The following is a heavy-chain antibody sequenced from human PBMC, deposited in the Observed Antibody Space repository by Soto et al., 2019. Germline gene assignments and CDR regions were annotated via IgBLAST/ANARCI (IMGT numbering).Heavy chain of an antibody. CDR3: ASAKAVVIAALGI. CDR1: GFTFSSSA. CDR2: VGENGGSRGGT. J-gene: IGHJ3*02. Sequence: EVQLLESGGGLVQPGGSLRLSCTASGFTFSSSAMNWVRQAPGQGLGWVAGVGENGGSRGGTYSADSVKGRFTSTKDNSKNTLYLQMDSLRGADTAVYYCASAKAVVIAALGIWGQGTMVTVSS. V-gene: IGHV3-23*01. D-gene: IGHD2-21*01.